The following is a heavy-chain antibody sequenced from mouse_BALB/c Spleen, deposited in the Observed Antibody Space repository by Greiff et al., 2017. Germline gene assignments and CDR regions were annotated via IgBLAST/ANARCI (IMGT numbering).Heavy chain of an antibody. Sequence: VQRVESGPGLVQPSQSLSITCTVSGFSLTSYGVHWVRQSPGKGLEWLGVIWSGGSTDYNAAFISRLSISKDNSKSQVFFKMNSLQADDTAIYYCATNGNYGFYAMDYWGQGTSVTVSS. D-gene: IGHD2-1*01. CDR2: IWSGGST. V-gene: IGHV2-4-1*01. J-gene: IGHJ4*01. CDR1: GFSLTSYG. CDR3: ATNGNYGFYAMDY.